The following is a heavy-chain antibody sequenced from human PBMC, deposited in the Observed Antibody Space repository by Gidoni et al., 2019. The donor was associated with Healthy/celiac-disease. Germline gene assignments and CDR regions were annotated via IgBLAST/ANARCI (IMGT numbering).Heavy chain of an antibody. V-gene: IGHV3-30-3*01. CDR3: ATSIAVAGVFDY. D-gene: IGHD6-19*01. Sequence: QVQLVESGGGVVQPGRSLRLSCAASGFTFSSYAMHWVRQAPGKGLEWVAVISYDGSNKYYADSVKGRFTISRDNSKNTLYLQMNSLRAEDTAVYYCATSIAVAGVFDYWGQGTLVTVSS. J-gene: IGHJ4*02. CDR2: ISYDGSNK. CDR1: GFTFSSYA.